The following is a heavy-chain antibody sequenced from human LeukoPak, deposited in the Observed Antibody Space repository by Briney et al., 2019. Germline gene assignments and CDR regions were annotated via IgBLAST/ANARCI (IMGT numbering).Heavy chain of an antibody. V-gene: IGHV3-30-3*01. J-gene: IGHJ3*02. CDR1: GFTFSSYS. CDR3: AKVAKAYSSSWYFAFDI. D-gene: IGHD6-13*01. CDR2: ISYDGGNQ. Sequence: GRSLRLSCAASGFTFSSYSMHWVRQAPGKGLEWVAIISYDGGNQYYADSVKGRFTISRDDSKNTLSLQMNSLRAEDTAVYYCAKVAKAYSSSWYFAFDIWGQGTMVTVSS.